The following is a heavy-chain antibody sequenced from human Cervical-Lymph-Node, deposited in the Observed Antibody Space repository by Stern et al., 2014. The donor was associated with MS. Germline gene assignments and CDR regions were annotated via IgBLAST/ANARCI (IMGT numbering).Heavy chain of an antibody. V-gene: IGHV5-51*01. J-gene: IGHJ4*02. Sequence: EVQLVQSGAEMKKPGESLKISCKGSGYSFTLYWIGWVRQMPGKDLEWMGIIYPGDSDSKSGPSFQGQVTISADKSISTAYLQWSSLKASDAAMYYCAALVRGSYFYWGQGTLVTVSS. D-gene: IGHD1-26*01. CDR3: AALVRGSYFY. CDR1: GYSFTLYW. CDR2: IYPGDSDS.